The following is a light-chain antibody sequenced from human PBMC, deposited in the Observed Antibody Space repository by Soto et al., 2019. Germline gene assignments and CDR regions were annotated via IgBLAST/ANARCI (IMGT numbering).Light chain of an antibody. J-gene: IGKJ4*01. CDR1: QSVRNY. CDR3: QQRSSWPLLT. V-gene: IGKV3-11*01. CDR2: DAS. Sequence: EIVLTQSPATLSLSPGERATLSCRASQSVRNYLAWFQQKPGQAPRLLIYDASNRATGIPARFSGSGSGTDFTLTISSLEPEDFAVYSCQQRSSWPLLTFGGGTKVEI.